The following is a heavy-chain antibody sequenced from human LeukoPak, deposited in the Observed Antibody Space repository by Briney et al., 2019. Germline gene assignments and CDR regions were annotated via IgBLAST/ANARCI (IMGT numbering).Heavy chain of an antibody. CDR2: IYYSGST. J-gene: IGHJ4*02. V-gene: IGHV4-59*08. Sequence: SETLSLTCTVSGGSISSYYWSWIRQPPGKGLEWIGYIYYSGSTNYNPSLKSRVTISVDTSKNQFSLKPTSVTAADTAVYYCARHATSGSGTYPLDYWGQGTLVTVSS. CDR1: GGSISSYY. CDR3: ARHATSGSGTYPLDY. D-gene: IGHD3-10*01.